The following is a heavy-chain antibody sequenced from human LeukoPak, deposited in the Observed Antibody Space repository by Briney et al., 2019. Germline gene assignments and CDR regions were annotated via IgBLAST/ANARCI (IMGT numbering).Heavy chain of an antibody. CDR1: GYTFTSYG. CDR2: ISAYNGNT. CDR3: ARDPRANRYYDFWSGYLH. V-gene: IGHV1-18*01. D-gene: IGHD3-3*01. J-gene: IGHJ4*02. Sequence: ASVKVSCKASGYTFTSYGISWVRQAPGQGLEWMGWISAYNGNTNYAQKLQGRVTMTTDTSTSTAYMELRSLRSDDTAVYYCARDPRANRYYDFWSGYLHWGQGTLVTVSS.